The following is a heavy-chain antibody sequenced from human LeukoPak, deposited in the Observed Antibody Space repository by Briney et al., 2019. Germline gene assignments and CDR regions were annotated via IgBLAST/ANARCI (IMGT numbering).Heavy chain of an antibody. CDR3: AKDFYRGYGNDY. D-gene: IGHD6-25*01. CDR2: IRYDGSNK. J-gene: IGHJ4*02. CDR1: GFNFNNYG. Sequence: PGGSLRLSCAASGFNFNNYGMHWVRQAPGKGLEWVAFIRYDGSNKYYADSVKGRFTISRDNSKNRLYLQMNSLRAEDTAVYYCAKDFYRGYGNDYWGQGTLVTVSS. V-gene: IGHV3-30*02.